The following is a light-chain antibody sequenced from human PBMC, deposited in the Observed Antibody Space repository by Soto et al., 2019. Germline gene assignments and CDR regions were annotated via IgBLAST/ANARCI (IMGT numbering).Light chain of an antibody. J-gene: IGKJ4*01. CDR2: AAS. Sequence: DIQMTQSPSSVASSVGDRVTITCRASQGISSWLAWYQQNPRKAPKLLIYAASSLHSGVPSRFRGSRSGTDYTLTISSRQPEDFATYYCEPANRFPLTFGGGTKEEIK. V-gene: IGKV1-12*01. CDR3: EPANRFPLT. CDR1: QGISSW.